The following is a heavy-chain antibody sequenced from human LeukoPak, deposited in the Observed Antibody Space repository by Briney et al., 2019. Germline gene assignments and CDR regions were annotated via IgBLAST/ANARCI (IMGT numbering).Heavy chain of an antibody. CDR2: ISPSNGDT. CDR3: ARDSGWGLRHFFFDE. V-gene: IGHV1-18*04. J-gene: IGHJ4*02. CDR1: GYTFTSYS. Sequence: GASVKVSCKASGYTFTSYSISWVRRAPGQGLEWMGWISPSNGDTSYAQKVQDRVTMTTDTSTTTVYMELRSLTSDDTAIYYCARDSGWGLRHFFFDEWGKGTLVTVSS. D-gene: IGHD2-21*02.